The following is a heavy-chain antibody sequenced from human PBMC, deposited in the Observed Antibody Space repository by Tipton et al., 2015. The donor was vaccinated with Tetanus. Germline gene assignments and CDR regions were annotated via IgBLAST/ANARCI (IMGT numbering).Heavy chain of an antibody. D-gene: IGHD4-17*01. Sequence: RSLRLSCAASGFSFSTYNFHWVRQAPGKGLEWVAVIWYDGTTKYYADSVNGRFTISRDNSENTLFLQMNSLRAEDTAVYYCARETSLTTSYWGQGTLVTVSS. CDR1: GFSFSTYN. J-gene: IGHJ1*01. V-gene: IGHV3-33*01. CDR2: IWYDGTTK. CDR3: ARETSLTTSY.